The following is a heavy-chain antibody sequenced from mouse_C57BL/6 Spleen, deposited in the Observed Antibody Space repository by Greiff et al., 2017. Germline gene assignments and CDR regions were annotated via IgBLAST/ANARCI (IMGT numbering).Heavy chain of an antibody. CDR3: SRSASWDVGDY. CDR1: GYAFSSYW. V-gene: IGHV1-80*01. J-gene: IGHJ2*01. D-gene: IGHD4-1*01. CDR2: INPGDGDT. Sequence: QVQLQQSGAELVKPGASVKISCKASGYAFSSYWMNWVKQRPGKGLEWIGQINPGDGDTNYNGKFKGKATLTADNASSTAYMLLSSLTSGNSAVNFCSRSASWDVGDYWGQGTTLTVSS.